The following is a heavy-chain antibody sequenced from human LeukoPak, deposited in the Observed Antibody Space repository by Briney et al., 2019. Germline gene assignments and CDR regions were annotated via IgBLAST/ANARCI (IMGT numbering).Heavy chain of an antibody. D-gene: IGHD2-21*01. CDR1: GFTFSSSW. J-gene: IGHJ6*02. CDR3: ARDRSMRVVGIQTYYGMDV. CDR2: INSDESIT. V-gene: IGHV3-74*01. Sequence: PGGSLRLSCAASGFTFSSSWMYWVRQAPGKGLVWVSRINSDESITTYADSVKGRFTISRDNAKNTLYLQMNSLRAEDTAVYYCARDRSMRVVGIQTYYGMDVWGQGTTVIVSS.